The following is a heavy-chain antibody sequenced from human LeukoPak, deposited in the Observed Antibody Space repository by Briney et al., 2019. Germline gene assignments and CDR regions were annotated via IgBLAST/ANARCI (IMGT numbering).Heavy chain of an antibody. Sequence: ASVKVSCKASGGTFSSYAISWVRQAPGQGLERMGGIIPIFGTANYAQKFQGRVTITADESTSTAYMELSSLRSEDTAVYYCARDPHDYGDSRYDYWGQGTLVTVSS. CDR3: ARDPHDYGDSRYDY. D-gene: IGHD4-17*01. V-gene: IGHV1-69*13. J-gene: IGHJ4*02. CDR2: IIPIFGTA. CDR1: GGTFSSYA.